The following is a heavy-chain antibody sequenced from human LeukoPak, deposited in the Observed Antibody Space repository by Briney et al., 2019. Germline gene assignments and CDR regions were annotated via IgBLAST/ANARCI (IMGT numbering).Heavy chain of an antibody. CDR1: GITFSGSA. CDR3: TRQFDGVGYYPDY. D-gene: IGHD3-22*01. Sequence: RGSLRLSCAASGITFSGSAMHWVRQASGKGLEWVGRIRSKANNYATAYAASLKGRFSVSRDDSKNTAYLCMNNLETEDTAIYYCTRQFDGVGYYPDYWGQGTLVTVSS. V-gene: IGHV3-73*01. J-gene: IGHJ4*02. CDR2: IRSKANNYAT.